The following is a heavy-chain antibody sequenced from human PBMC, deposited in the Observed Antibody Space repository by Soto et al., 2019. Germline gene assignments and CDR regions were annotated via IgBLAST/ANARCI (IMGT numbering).Heavy chain of an antibody. J-gene: IGHJ4*02. V-gene: IGHV1-18*01. D-gene: IGHD3-16*01. CDR2: ISAYNGNT. CDR3: ARGLLDDYIGGSYPAPH. CDR1: GYTFTSYG. Sequence: ASVKVSCKASGYTFTSYGISWVRQAPGQGLEWMGWISAYNGNTNYAQKLQGRVTMTTDTSTSTAYMELRSLRSDDTAVYYCARGLLDDYIGGSYPAPHWGKGTLVTVPS.